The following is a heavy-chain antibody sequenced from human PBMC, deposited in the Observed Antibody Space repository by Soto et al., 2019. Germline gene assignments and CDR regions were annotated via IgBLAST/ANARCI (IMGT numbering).Heavy chain of an antibody. CDR1: GFTFSSYG. V-gene: IGHV3-33*01. CDR2: IWYDGSNK. D-gene: IGHD3-10*01. CDR3: ARDQESGAFDI. Sequence: GGSLRLSFAASGFTFSSYGMHWVRQAPGKGLEWVAVIWYDGSNKYYADSVKGRFTISRDNSKNTLYLQMNSLRAEDTAVYYCARDQESGAFDIWGQGTMVTVSS. J-gene: IGHJ3*02.